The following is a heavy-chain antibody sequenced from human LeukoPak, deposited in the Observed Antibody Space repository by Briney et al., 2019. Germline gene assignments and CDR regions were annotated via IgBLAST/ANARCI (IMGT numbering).Heavy chain of an antibody. CDR2: INHSGGT. D-gene: IGHD3-16*02. CDR1: GGSFNDYY. Sequence: PSETLSLTCALYGGSFNDYYWTWIRQPPGKGLEWIGEINHSGGTDYNPSLRSRVTISVAPSKNPLSQQLSYVTAADTGVYYCARVSGVMISLGGVISSFDYWGQGTPVTVSS. J-gene: IGHJ4*02. CDR3: ARVSGVMISLGGVISSFDY. V-gene: IGHV4-34*01.